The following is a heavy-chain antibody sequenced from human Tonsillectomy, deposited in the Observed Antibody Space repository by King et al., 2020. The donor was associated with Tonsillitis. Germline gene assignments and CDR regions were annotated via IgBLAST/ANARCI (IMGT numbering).Heavy chain of an antibody. Sequence: VQLVESGGGVVQPGGSLRLSCAASGFTFSSYGMHWVRQAPGKGLEWVAFIRYDGSNKYYADSVKGRFTISRDNSKNTLYLQMNSLRAEDTAVYYCAKATGSGHPGDYWGQGTLVTVSS. CDR3: AKATGSGHPGDY. CDR1: GFTFSSYG. CDR2: IRYDGSNK. D-gene: IGHD1-14*01. J-gene: IGHJ4*02. V-gene: IGHV3-30*02.